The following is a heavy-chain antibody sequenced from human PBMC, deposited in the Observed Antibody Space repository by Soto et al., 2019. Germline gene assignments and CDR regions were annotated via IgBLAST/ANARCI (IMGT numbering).Heavy chain of an antibody. CDR3: ATYGRGLRFKYFDY. J-gene: IGHJ4*02. CDR1: GYTLTELS. V-gene: IGHV1-24*01. CDR2: FDPEDGET. D-gene: IGHD5-12*01. Sequence: ASVKVSCKVSGYTLTELSMHWVRQAPGKGLEWMGGFDPEDGETIYAQKFQGRVTMTEDTSTDTAYMELSSLRSEDTAVYYCATYGRGLRFKYFDYWGQGTLVTVSS.